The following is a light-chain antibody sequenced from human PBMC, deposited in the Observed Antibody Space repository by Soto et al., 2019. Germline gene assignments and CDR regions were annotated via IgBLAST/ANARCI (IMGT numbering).Light chain of an antibody. Sequence: EIVMTQSPGTLSVSPWERATLSCRASQSVSSNLAWYQQKPGQAPRLLIYGASSRATGIPVRFSGSGSGTEFTLTISSLQSEDFAVYYCQQYNNWPLTFGQGTRLEIK. CDR1: QSVSSN. CDR3: QQYNNWPLT. CDR2: GAS. J-gene: IGKJ5*01. V-gene: IGKV3-15*01.